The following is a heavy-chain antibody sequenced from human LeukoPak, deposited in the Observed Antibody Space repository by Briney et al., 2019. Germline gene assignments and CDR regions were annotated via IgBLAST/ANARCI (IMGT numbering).Heavy chain of an antibody. CDR2: INHSGST. CDR1: GGSFSGYY. CDR3: ARGDTDSSGYWFDY. D-gene: IGHD3-22*01. Sequence: SETLSLTCAVYGGSFSGYYWSWIRQPPGKGLEWIGEINHSGSTNYNPSLKSRVTISVDTSKNQFSLKLSSVTAADTAVYYCARGDTDSSGYWFDYWGQGTLVTVS. J-gene: IGHJ4*02. V-gene: IGHV4-34*01.